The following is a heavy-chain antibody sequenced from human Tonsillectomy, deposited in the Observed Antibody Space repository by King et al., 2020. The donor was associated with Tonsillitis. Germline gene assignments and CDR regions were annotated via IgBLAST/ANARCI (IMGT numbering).Heavy chain of an antibody. CDR1: GYSISSGYY. Sequence: QLQESGPGLVKPSETLSLTCTVSGYSISSGYYWGWIRQPPGKGLAWIGSIYHSGSTYYNPSLKSRVTISVDTSKNQFSLKLSSVTAADPAVFYCARALLPPAMPYNGFDPWGQGTLVTVSS. CDR3: ARALLPPAMPYNGFDP. CDR2: IYHSGST. V-gene: IGHV4-38-2*02. J-gene: IGHJ5*02. D-gene: IGHD2-2*01.